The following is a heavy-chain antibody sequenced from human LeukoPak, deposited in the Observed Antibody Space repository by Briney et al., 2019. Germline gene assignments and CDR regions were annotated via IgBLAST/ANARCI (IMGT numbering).Heavy chain of an antibody. V-gene: IGHV1-3*01. Sequence: APVKVSCKASGYTFTSFAIHWVRQAPGQRLEWMGWINAGNGNTKYSQKFQGRVTITRDTSASTANMELSSLRSEDTAVYYCARDTGLGRYYDSSGYYPAGRWFDPWGLGTLVTVSS. CDR2: INAGNGNT. J-gene: IGHJ5*02. CDR1: GYTFTSFA. CDR3: ARDTGLGRYYDSSGYYPAGRWFDP. D-gene: IGHD3-22*01.